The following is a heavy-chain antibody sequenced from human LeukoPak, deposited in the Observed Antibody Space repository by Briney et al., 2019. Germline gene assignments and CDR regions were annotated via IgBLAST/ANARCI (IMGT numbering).Heavy chain of an antibody. CDR2: IIPILGMA. V-gene: IGHV1-69*04. Sequence: GSSVKVSCKASGGTFSSYAISWVRQAPGQGLEWMGRIIPILGMANYAQKFQGRVTITADKSTSTAYMELSSLRSEDTAVYYCARFPDDYGEDYWGQGTLVTVSS. CDR3: ARFPDDYGEDY. D-gene: IGHD4-17*01. J-gene: IGHJ4*02. CDR1: GGTFSSYA.